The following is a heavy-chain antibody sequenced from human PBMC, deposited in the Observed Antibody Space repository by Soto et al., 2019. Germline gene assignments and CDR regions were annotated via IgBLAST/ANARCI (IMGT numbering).Heavy chain of an antibody. CDR1: NFSIIRGYY. CDR3: ARTHSGSYYSVFNY. Sequence: PSETLSLTCVVSNFSIIRGYYWGFIRQSPGKGLEWIASIYRSGTTSYNPSLKSRVTISVDPSKNQFSLMLTAVTAADTAVYYCARTHSGSYYSVFNYWGRGSLVTVSS. V-gene: IGHV4-38-2*01. J-gene: IGHJ4*02. CDR2: IYRSGTT. D-gene: IGHD1-26*01.